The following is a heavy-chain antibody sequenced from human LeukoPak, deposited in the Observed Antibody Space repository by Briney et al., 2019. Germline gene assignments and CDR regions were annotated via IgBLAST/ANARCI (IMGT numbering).Heavy chain of an antibody. CDR2: IGTYNHDT. Sequence: ASVKVSCKASGYTFTNYGISWVRQAPGQGLEWMAWIGTYNHDTNYAQKFPGRVTLTTDTSTSTAYMELRSLGSDDTAVYYCVRDYFCSGGTCDDCFDPWGQGTLVTVSS. V-gene: IGHV1-18*01. CDR1: GYTFTNYG. CDR3: VRDYFCSGGTCDDCFDP. D-gene: IGHD2-15*01. J-gene: IGHJ5*02.